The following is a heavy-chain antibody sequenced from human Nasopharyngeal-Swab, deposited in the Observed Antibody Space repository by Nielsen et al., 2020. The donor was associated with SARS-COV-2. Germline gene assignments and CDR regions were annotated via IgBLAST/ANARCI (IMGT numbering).Heavy chain of an antibody. Sequence: GGSLRLSCAASGFTFSVYWIHWVRQAPGKGLEWVAVISYDGSNKYYADSVKGRFTISRDNSKNTLYLQMNSLRAEDTAVYYCARDQVATIDYWGQGTLVTVSS. J-gene: IGHJ4*02. CDR3: ARDQVATIDY. CDR1: GFTFSVYW. D-gene: IGHD2-15*01. CDR2: ISYDGSNK. V-gene: IGHV3-30*03.